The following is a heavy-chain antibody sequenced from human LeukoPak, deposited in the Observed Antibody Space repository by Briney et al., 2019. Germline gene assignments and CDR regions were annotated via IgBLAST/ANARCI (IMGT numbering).Heavy chain of an antibody. V-gene: IGHV3-23*01. CDR2: ISGSGGST. CDR3: ARESGYAVGDF. D-gene: IGHD5-12*01. CDR1: GFTFSSYA. J-gene: IGHJ4*02. Sequence: GGSLRLSCAASGFTFSSYAMSWVRQAPGKGLEWVSAISGSGGSTYYADSVKGQFIISKDTSKNTLYLQMNNLRADDTAVYYCARESGYAVGDFWGQGTLVTVSS.